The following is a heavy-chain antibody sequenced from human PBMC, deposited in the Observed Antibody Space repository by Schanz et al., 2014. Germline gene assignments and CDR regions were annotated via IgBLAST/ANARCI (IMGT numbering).Heavy chain of an antibody. V-gene: IGHV3-23*04. CDR3: AKGRFGELSAFDI. Sequence: VQLVESGGGVVQPGRSLRLSCAASGFNFGSHGMHWVRQAPGKGLEWLSVISASGGDTYYADSVKGRFTISRDNSKNTLYLQMNSLRAEDTAVYYCAKGRFGELSAFDIWGQGTMXTVSS. J-gene: IGHJ3*02. CDR1: GFNFGSHG. D-gene: IGHD3-10*01. CDR2: ISASGGDT.